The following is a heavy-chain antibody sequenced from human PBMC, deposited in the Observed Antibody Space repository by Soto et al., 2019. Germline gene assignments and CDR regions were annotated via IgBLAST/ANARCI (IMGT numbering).Heavy chain of an antibody. CDR2: IWYDGSNK. J-gene: IGHJ4*02. Sequence: QVQLVESGGGVVQPGRSLRLSCAVSGFTFSSYGMDWVRQAPGKGLEWVAVIWYDGSNKYYADSVKGRFTISRDNSKNALYLQMNSMRAEDTAVYYCARDGGGYSSRWGYWGQGTLVTVSS. CDR3: ARDGGGYSSRWGY. D-gene: IGHD6-13*01. CDR1: GFTFSSYG. V-gene: IGHV3-33*01.